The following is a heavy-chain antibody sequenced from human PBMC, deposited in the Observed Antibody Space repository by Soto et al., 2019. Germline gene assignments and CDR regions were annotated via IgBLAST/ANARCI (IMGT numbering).Heavy chain of an antibody. CDR1: GFMFSSYA. CDR3: AKDLLYANTWYPLDP. V-gene: IGHV3-23*01. CDR2: ISGSGVHT. D-gene: IGHD2-15*01. Sequence: PGGSLRLSCAASGFMFSSYAMTWVRQASGKGLEWVSSISGSGVHTYYADSVKGRFTISRDNSKSTLYLQMNSLRAEDTAVYYCAKDLLYANTWYPLDPWGQGTLVTVSS. J-gene: IGHJ5*02.